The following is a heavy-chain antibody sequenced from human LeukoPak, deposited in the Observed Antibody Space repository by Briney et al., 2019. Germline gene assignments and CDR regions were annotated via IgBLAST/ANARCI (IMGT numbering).Heavy chain of an antibody. D-gene: IGHD3-10*01. CDR2: IYSGGDT. Sequence: GGSLRLSCAASGFTVTSTSMSWVRQAPGKGLEWVSVIYSGGDTYYADSVKDRFTVSRDNSKNTLYLQMNSLRAEDTAVYYCAKGKGFDYWGQGTLVTVSS. CDR1: GFTVTSTS. V-gene: IGHV3-66*01. CDR3: AKGKGFDY. J-gene: IGHJ4*02.